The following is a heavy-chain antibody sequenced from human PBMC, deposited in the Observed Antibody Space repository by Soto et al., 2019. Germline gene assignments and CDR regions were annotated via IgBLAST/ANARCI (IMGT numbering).Heavy chain of an antibody. J-gene: IGHJ4*02. Sequence: SETLSITCTVSGGSISSYYWSWIRQPPGKGLEWIGYIYYRGSTNYNPSQKSRDTISVDTSKNQFSLKLISVTAADTAVYYCARRYGYSFDYWGQGTLVTVS. CDR1: GGSISSYY. V-gene: IGHV4-59*08. CDR3: ARRYGYSFDY. CDR2: IYYRGST. D-gene: IGHD1-1*01.